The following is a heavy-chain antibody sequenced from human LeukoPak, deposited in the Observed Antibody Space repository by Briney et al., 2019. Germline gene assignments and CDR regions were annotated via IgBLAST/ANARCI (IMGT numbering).Heavy chain of an antibody. CDR1: GFTFSNYW. V-gene: IGHV3-7*01. D-gene: IGHD6-13*01. J-gene: IGHJ4*02. CDR3: ARGTLAAPGADY. Sequence: PGGSLRLSCAASGFTFSNYWMVWFRQAPGKGLEWLGNIRQDGDVKNYLDSVKGRFTFSRDNAKNSLYLQMDSLRAEDTAVYYCARGTLAAPGADYWGQGTLVRVSS. CDR2: IRQDGDVK.